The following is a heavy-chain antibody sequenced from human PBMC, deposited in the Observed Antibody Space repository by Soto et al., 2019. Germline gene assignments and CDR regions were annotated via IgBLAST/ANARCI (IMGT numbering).Heavy chain of an antibody. V-gene: IGHV3-43*02. J-gene: IGHJ3*02. CDR1: GFTFDDYA. Sequence: GGSLRLSCAASGFTFDDYAMHWVRQAPGKGLEWVSLISGDGGSTYDADSVKGRFTISRDNSKNSLYLQMNSLRTEDTDLYYCAKDIAAAGLDAFDIWGQGTMVTVSS. CDR2: ISGDGGST. D-gene: IGHD6-13*01. CDR3: AKDIAAAGLDAFDI.